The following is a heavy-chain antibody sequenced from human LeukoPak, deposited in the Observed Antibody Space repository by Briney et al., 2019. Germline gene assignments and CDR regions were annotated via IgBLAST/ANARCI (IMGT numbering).Heavy chain of an antibody. CDR2: ISSGGSSK. Sequence: GGSLRLSCAASGFTFSNYEMNWVRQAPGKGLEWGWYISSGGSSKHYADSVKGRFTISRDNAENSLYVQMNGLRAEDTAVYYCARGGYCGSSICYWYNAFDMGGRGTMATVSS. CDR1: GFTFSNYE. J-gene: IGHJ3*02. V-gene: IGHV3-48*03. D-gene: IGHD2-2*01. CDR3: ARGGYCGSSICYWYNAFDM.